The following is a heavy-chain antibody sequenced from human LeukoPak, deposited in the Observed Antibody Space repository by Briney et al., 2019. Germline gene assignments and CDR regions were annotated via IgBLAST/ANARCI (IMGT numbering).Heavy chain of an antibody. J-gene: IGHJ3*02. CDR3: ARGIGCTNGVCFPDTFDI. D-gene: IGHD2-8*01. CDR1: GYSFTSYW. Sequence: GESLKISCKGSGYSFTSYWIAWVRQMPGKGLEWMGIIYPGDSDTRYSPSFQGQVTISADKSIITAYLQWSSLKASDTAMYYCARGIGCTNGVCFPDTFDIWGQGTMVTVSS. CDR2: IYPGDSDT. V-gene: IGHV5-51*01.